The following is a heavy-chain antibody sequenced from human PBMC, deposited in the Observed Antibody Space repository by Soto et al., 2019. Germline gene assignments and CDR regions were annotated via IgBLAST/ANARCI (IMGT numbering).Heavy chain of an antibody. Sequence: PCGCMRFSCAACGLRLRNLWMHWARQVPGKGLVWVSRINDDGSRTTYADSVEGRLTISRDTAKNTLYLQMDSLRVEDTAVYYCVRDHHDYDFWSSNLRGYFDLWGRGTLVTVS. J-gene: IGHJ2*01. CDR2: INDDGSRT. CDR3: VRDHHDYDFWSSNLRGYFDL. CDR1: GLRLRNLW. V-gene: IGHV3-74*03. D-gene: IGHD3-3*01.